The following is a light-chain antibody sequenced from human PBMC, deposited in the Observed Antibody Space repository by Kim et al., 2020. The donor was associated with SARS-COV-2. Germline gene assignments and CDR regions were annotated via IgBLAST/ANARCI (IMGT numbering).Light chain of an antibody. CDR1: SSDVGGHNY. V-gene: IGLV2-14*03. Sequence: QSALTQPASVSGSPGQSITISCTGTSSDVGGHNYVSWYQQHPAKAPKLMIYDVTKRPSGVSIRFSGSKSGNTASLTISGLQAEDEADYYCSSYTSTSTRVALCEGTKLTVL. CDR2: DVT. CDR3: SSYTSTSTRVA. J-gene: IGLJ2*01.